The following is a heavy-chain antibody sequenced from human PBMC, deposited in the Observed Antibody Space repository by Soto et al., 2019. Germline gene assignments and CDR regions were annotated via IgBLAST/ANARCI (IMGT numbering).Heavy chain of an antibody. V-gene: IGHV1-69*02. CDR2: IIPILGIA. Sequence: QVQLVQSGAEVKKPGSSVKVSCKASGGTFSSYTISWVRQAPGQGLAWMGRIIPILGIADSAQKFQGRVTITADKSTSTADMERSSRRSEDTAVDDGAGDNRGYEINNGFDPWGQGTLVTVSS. CDR1: GGTFSSYT. D-gene: IGHD5-12*01. J-gene: IGHJ5*02. CDR3: AGDNRGYEINNGFDP.